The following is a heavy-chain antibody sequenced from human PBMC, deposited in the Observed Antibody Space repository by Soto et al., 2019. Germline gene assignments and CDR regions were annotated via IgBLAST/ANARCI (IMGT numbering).Heavy chain of an antibody. J-gene: IGHJ4*02. Sequence: GASVKVSCKASGYTFTSYTMHWVRQAPGQRLEWMGWINAGNGNTKYSPKFQGRVTVTRDTSASTAYMELSSLRSEDTAVYYCARSPGLYYFDYWGQGTLVTVSS. CDR3: ARSPGLYYFDY. CDR1: GYTFTSYT. CDR2: INAGNGNT. V-gene: IGHV1-3*01.